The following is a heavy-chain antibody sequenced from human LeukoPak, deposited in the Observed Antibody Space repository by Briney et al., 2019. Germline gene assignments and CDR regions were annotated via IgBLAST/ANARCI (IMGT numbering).Heavy chain of an antibody. J-gene: IGHJ4*02. Sequence: GGSLRLSCGTAGFTFSSYVMHWVRRTPGKGLVWVSRISHDGFISYADSVKGRFTISRDNAKNTLILQMNSLRAEDTAVYYCARDWVYKIDYWGRGTLVTVSS. CDR1: GFTFSSYV. CDR2: ISHDGFI. V-gene: IGHV3-74*01. CDR3: ARDWVYKIDY. D-gene: IGHD5-24*01.